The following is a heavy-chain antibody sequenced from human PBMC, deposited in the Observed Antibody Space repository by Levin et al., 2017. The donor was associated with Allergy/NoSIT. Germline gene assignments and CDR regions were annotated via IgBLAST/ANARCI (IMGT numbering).Heavy chain of an antibody. CDR3: ARESITAAAGTRYYYGMDV. J-gene: IGHJ6*02. CDR2: ISYDGSNK. D-gene: IGHD6-13*01. Sequence: LSLTCAASGFTFSSYAMHWVRQAPGKGLEWVAVISYDGSNKYYADSVKGRFTISRDNSKNTLYLQMNSLRAEDTAVYYCARESITAAAGTRYYYGMDVWGQGTTVTVSS. V-gene: IGHV3-30*04. CDR1: GFTFSSYA.